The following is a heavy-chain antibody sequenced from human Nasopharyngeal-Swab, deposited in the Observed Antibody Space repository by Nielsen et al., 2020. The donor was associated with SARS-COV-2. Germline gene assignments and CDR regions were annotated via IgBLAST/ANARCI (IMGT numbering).Heavy chain of an antibody. CDR1: GFTFSSYS. J-gene: IGHJ4*02. CDR2: ISSSSSTI. V-gene: IGHV3-48*02. Sequence: GESLKISCAASGFTFSSYSMNWVRQAPGKGLEWVSYISSSSSTIYYADSVKGRFTISRDNAKNSLYLQMNSLRDEDTAVYYCARDERSYLDYWGQGTLVTSPQ. CDR3: ARDERSYLDY.